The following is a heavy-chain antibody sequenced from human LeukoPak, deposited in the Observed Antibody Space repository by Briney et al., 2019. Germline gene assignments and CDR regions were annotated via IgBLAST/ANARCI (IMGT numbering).Heavy chain of an antibody. CDR1: GFTFSSYG. D-gene: IGHD4-23*01. CDR3: ARDSDGGNDY. V-gene: IGHV3-23*01. CDR2: ISGSGGST. Sequence: GGSLRLSCAASGFTFSSYGMSWVRQAPGKGLEWVSAISGSGGSTYYADSVKGRFTISRDNSKNTLYLQMNSLRAEDTAVYYCARDSDGGNDYWGQGTLVTVSS. J-gene: IGHJ4*02.